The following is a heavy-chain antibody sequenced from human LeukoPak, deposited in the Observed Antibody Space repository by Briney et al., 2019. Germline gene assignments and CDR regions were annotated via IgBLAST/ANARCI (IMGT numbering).Heavy chain of an antibody. J-gene: IGHJ3*02. CDR1: GDSINSYY. D-gene: IGHD3-10*01. CDR2: ISYSGST. CDR3: AAGGYYGSGAFHI. V-gene: IGHV4-59*01. Sequence: PSETLSLTCTVSGDSINSYYWTWVRQPPGNCLDWIGYISYSGSTNYNPSLKSRVTISEDTSKTQFHLRLRSVTAADTAVYYCAAGGYYGSGAFHIWGQGTMVTVSS.